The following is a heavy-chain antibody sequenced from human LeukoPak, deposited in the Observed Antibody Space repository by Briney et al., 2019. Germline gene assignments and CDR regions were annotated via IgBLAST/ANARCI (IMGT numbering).Heavy chain of an antibody. V-gene: IGHV1-8*01. CDR2: MNPNSGKT. J-gene: IGHJ4*02. Sequence: ASVKVSCKASGYTFTSCDINWVRQAPGQRLEWMGWMNPNSGKTGYARKFQGRVTMTKNTSISTAYMEVSSLGYEDTAIYYCARGRPGLASAGTYDFWGQGTLITVSS. CDR3: ARGRPGLASAGTYDF. D-gene: IGHD6-13*01. CDR1: GYTFTSCD.